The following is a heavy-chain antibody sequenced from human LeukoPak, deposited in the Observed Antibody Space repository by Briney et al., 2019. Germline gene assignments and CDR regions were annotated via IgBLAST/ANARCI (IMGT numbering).Heavy chain of an antibody. CDR3: ARDGASPPYEEYYYDSSGFKVPGMDV. CDR2: IIPILGIA. V-gene: IGHV1-69*10. CDR1: GGTFSSYA. D-gene: IGHD3-22*01. Sequence: SVKVSCKASGGTFSSYAISWVRQAPGQGLEWMGGIIPILGIANYAQKFQGRVTITADKSTSTAYMELSSLRSEDTAVYYCARDGASPPYEEYYYDSSGFKVPGMDVWGQGTTVTVSS. J-gene: IGHJ6*02.